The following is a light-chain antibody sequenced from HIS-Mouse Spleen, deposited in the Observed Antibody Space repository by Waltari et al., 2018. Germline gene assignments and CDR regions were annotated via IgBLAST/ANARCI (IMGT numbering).Light chain of an antibody. J-gene: IGLJ3*02. CDR2: DVS. CDR1: SSDVGGYNY. CDR3: SSYTSSSTRV. Sequence: QSALTQPASVSGSPGQSITISCTGTSSDVGGYNYVSWYQQHQGKAPKLVIYDVSNRPSGVSNRFSGSKSGNTASLTISGLQAEDEADYYCSSYTSSSTRVFGGGTKLTVL. V-gene: IGLV2-14*03.